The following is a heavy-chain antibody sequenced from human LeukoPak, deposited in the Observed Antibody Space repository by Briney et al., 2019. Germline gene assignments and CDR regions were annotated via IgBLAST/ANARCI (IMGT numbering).Heavy chain of an antibody. CDR3: ARDRALYDSRRGYYYTEDDY. Sequence: GGSLRLSCTASGFTFNNYWMSWVRQAPGKGLEWVANINQDGSEKYQVDSVKGRFPISRDNAKSSVDLQMNNLRADDTAVYYCARDRALYDSRRGYYYTEDDYWGQGTLVIVSS. CDR2: INQDGSEK. J-gene: IGHJ4*02. V-gene: IGHV3-7*01. D-gene: IGHD3-22*01. CDR1: GFTFNNYW.